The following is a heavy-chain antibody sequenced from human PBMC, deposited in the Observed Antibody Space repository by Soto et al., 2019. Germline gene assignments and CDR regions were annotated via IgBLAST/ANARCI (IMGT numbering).Heavy chain of an antibody. Sequence: SETLSLTCTVSGGSISSSSFHWGWIRQPPGKGLEWIGSIYYSGSTYYNPSVKSLVTISVDTSKNQFSRNLSPVTACDPAVDYCARGITMVRFLSWFDPWGQEPWSPSPQ. D-gene: IGHD3-10*01. CDR2: IYYSGST. J-gene: IGHJ5*02. CDR1: GGSISSSSFH. CDR3: ARGITMVRFLSWFDP. V-gene: IGHV4-39*01.